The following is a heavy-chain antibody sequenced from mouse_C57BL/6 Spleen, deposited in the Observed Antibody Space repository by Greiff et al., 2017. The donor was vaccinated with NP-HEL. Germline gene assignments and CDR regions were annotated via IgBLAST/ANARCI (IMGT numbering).Heavy chain of an antibody. CDR3: VGSNYVSAMDY. CDR1: GYAFSSYW. J-gene: IGHJ4*01. V-gene: IGHV1-80*01. Sequence: VQLQQSGAELVKPGASVKISCKASGYAFSSYWMNWVKQRPGKGLEWIGQIYPGDGDTNYNGKFKGKATLTADKSSSTAYMQLSSLTSEDSAVCFCVGSNYVSAMDYWGQGTSVTVSS. D-gene: IGHD2-5*01. CDR2: IYPGDGDT.